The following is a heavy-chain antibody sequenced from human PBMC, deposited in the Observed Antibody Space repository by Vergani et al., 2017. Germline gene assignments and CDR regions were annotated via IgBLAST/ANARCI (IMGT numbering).Heavy chain of an antibody. CDR3: ARQGYGGGSFAWYLDL. V-gene: IGHV4-39*01. J-gene: IGHJ2*01. CDR1: GCSISSSSYY. D-gene: IGHD5-12*01. Sequence: QLQLQESGPGLVNPSETLSLTCTVPGCSISSSSYYWGWIRQPPGKGLEWIGSIYYSGSTYYNPSLKSRVTISVDPSENQFSRKLSSVTAADTAVYYCARQGYGGGSFAWYLDLWGRGTLVTVSS. CDR2: IYYSGST.